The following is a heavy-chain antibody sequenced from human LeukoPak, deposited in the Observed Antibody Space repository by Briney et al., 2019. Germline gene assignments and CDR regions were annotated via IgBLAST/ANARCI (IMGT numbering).Heavy chain of an antibody. CDR2: ISYDGSNK. CDR1: GFTFSSYA. V-gene: IGHV3-30*04. J-gene: IGHJ4*02. Sequence: PGGPLRLSCTASGFTFSSYAMHWVRQAPGKGLEWVAVISYDGSNKYYADSVKGRFTISRDNSKNTLYLQMNSLRAEDTAVYYCARGPAMAVGSFDYWGQGTLVTVSS. CDR3: ARGPAMAVGSFDY. D-gene: IGHD2-15*01.